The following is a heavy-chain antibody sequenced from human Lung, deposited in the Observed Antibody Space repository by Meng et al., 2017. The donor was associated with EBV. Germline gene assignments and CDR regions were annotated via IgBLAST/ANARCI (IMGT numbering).Heavy chain of an antibody. CDR2: ISAYNGNT. D-gene: IGHD6-13*01. V-gene: IGHV1-18*01. CDR3: AASSSSWYQNWFDP. Sequence: QVQLVQSWTEVKKPGASVKVSCKASGYTFTSYGISWVRQAPGQGLEWMGWISAYNGNTNYAQKLQGRVTMTTDTSTSTAYMELRSLRSDDTAVYYCAASSSSWYQNWFDPWGQGTLVTVSS. CDR1: GYTFTSYG. J-gene: IGHJ5*02.